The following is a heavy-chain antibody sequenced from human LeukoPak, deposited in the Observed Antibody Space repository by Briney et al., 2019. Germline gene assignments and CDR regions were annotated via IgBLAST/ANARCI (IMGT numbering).Heavy chain of an antibody. V-gene: IGHV1-2*04. CDR1: GYTFTGYY. D-gene: IGHD3-10*01. CDR3: ARGVITMVRGVICGWFDP. Sequence: ASVKVSCKASGYTFTGYYMHWVRQAPGQGLEWMGWINPNSGGTNYAQKFQGWVTMTRDTSISTAYMELSRLRSDDTAVYYCARGVITMVRGVICGWFDPWGQGTLVTVSS. J-gene: IGHJ5*02. CDR2: INPNSGGT.